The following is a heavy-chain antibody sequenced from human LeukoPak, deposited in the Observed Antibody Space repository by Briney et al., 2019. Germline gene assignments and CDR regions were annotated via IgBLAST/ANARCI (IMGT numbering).Heavy chain of an antibody. Sequence: PGGSLRLSCAASGFTFSSYGMHWVRQAPGKGLEWVGRIKSKSDGGTTDYAAPVQGRFTISRNDSKNTLYLQMNSLKTEDTAVYYCTTGLEDIVVVVADNWFDPWGQGTLVTVSS. D-gene: IGHD2-15*01. CDR1: GFTFSSYG. V-gene: IGHV3-15*01. CDR3: TTGLEDIVVVVADNWFDP. CDR2: IKSKSDGGTT. J-gene: IGHJ5*02.